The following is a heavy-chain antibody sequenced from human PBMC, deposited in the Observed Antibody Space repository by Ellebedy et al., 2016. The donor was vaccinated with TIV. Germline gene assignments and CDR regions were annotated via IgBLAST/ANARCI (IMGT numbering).Heavy chain of an antibody. Sequence: ASVKVSCKVSGYTLTELSMHWVRQAPGKGLEWMGGFDPEDGETIYAQKFQGRVTMTRDTSTSTVYIELSSLRSEDTAAYYCAGSYSTHYFDYWGQGTLVTVSS. V-gene: IGHV1-24*01. CDR1: GYTLTELS. CDR3: AGSYSTHYFDY. D-gene: IGHD1-26*01. CDR2: FDPEDGET. J-gene: IGHJ4*02.